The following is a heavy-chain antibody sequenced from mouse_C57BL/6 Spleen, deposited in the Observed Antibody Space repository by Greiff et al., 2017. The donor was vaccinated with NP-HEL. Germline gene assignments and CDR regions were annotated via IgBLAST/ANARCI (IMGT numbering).Heavy chain of an antibody. Sequence: VQLQQPGAELVMPGASVKLSCKASGYTFTSYWMHWVKQRPGQGLEWIGEIDPSDSYTNYNQKFKGKSTLTVDKSSSTAYMQLSSLTSEDSAVYYCARSNYGYPYAMDYWGQGTSVTVSS. V-gene: IGHV1-69*01. D-gene: IGHD2-2*01. CDR3: ARSNYGYPYAMDY. CDR1: GYTFTSYW. CDR2: IDPSDSYT. J-gene: IGHJ4*01.